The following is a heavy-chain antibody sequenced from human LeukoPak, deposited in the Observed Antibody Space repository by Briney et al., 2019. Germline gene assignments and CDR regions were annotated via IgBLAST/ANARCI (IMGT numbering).Heavy chain of an antibody. J-gene: IGHJ4*02. CDR2: IYYSGST. Sequence: SETLSLTCTVSGGSITNYYWSWIRQPPGKGLEWIGYIYYSGSTNYNPSLKSRVTISLDTSKNQFSLRLSSMTAADTAVYYCARGMGSPDYWGQGTLVTVSS. CDR3: ARGMGSPDY. D-gene: IGHD1-26*01. V-gene: IGHV4-59*01. CDR1: GGSITNYY.